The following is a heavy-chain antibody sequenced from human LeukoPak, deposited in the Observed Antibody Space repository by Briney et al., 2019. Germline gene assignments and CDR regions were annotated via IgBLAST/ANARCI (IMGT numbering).Heavy chain of an antibody. CDR3: AGGLNHAFDI. J-gene: IGHJ3*02. Sequence: SETLSLTCTVSGGFISSGGYYWSWIRQPPGKGLEWIGYIYYSGSTNYNPSLKSRVTISVDTSKNQFSLKLSSVTAADTAVYYCAGGLNHAFDIWGQGTMVTVSS. V-gene: IGHV4-61*08. D-gene: IGHD1-14*01. CDR2: IYYSGST. CDR1: GGFISSGGYY.